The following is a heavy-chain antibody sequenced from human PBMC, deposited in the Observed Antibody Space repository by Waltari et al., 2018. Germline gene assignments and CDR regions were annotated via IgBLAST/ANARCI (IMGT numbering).Heavy chain of an antibody. CDR2: IKEDGSEK. CDR1: GFVLSSYW. J-gene: IGHJ4*02. CDR3: VRTFSAGTASLY. D-gene: IGHD6-13*01. Sequence: EVHLVESGGGLVQHGGSLRLSCAASGFVLSSYWMSWVRQAPGKGLEWVANIKEDGSEKYYVDSVKGRFTISRDNAENSLSLQMNSLRSEDTALYYCVRTFSAGTASLYWGQGTLVSVSS. V-gene: IGHV3-7*01.